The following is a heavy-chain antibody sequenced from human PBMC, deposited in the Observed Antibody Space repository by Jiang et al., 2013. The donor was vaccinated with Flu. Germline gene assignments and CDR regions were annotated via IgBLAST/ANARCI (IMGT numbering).Heavy chain of an antibody. V-gene: IGHV4-39*01. CDR1: GGSISSSSKY. CDR2: TFYSGST. CDR3: ATDVATVATDAFDI. D-gene: IGHD5-12*01. J-gene: IGHJ3*02. Sequence: SGPGLVKPSETLSLTCTVSGGSISSSSKYWGWIRQPPGKGLEWIGTTFYSGSTYYKPSLKSRVAISGDTSKNQFSLRLSSVTAADTAVYYCATDVATVATDAFDIWGQGTMVTVSS.